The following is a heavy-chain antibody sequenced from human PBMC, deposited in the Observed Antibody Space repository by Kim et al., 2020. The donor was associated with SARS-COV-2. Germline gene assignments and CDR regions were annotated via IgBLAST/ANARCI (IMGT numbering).Heavy chain of an antibody. CDR2: INPNSGGT. CDR1: GYTFTGYY. D-gene: IGHD3-10*01. CDR3: ARDGMVRAENRSWLSYYYGMDV. J-gene: IGHJ6*02. V-gene: IGHV1-2*04. Sequence: ASVKVSCKASGYTFTGYYMHWVRQAPGQGLEWMGWINPNSGGTNYAQKFQGWVTMTRDTSISTAYMELSRLRSDDTAGYYCARDGMVRAENRSWLSYYYGMDVWGQGTTVTVSS.